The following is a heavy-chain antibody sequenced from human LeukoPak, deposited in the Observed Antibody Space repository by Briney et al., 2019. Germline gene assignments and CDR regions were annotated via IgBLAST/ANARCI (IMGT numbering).Heavy chain of an antibody. CDR2: ISSDGNNE. J-gene: IGHJ3*02. CDR3: ARAGGHYNWNFGDAIDI. CDR1: GFTFSGYG. Sequence: GGSLRLSCAASGFTFSGYGMHWVRQAPGKGLEWVAVISSDGNNEYYKDSVKGRFTISRDNSKNTLYLQMNSLRAEDTAVYYCARAGGHYNWNFGDAIDIWGQGTMVTVSS. V-gene: IGHV3-30*03. D-gene: IGHD1-20*01.